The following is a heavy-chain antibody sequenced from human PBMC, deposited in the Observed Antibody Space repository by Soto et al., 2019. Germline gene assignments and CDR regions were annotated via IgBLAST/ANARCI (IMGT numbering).Heavy chain of an antibody. Sequence: QVHLQQWGAGLLKPSETLSLTCAVNGGAFNGYYWTWIRQSPGKGLQWIGEINHSGTVDYNPSLKSRVTFSIYTCKRPSSLTLTSVTAADTAVYYCARAGAALVRGSIGGFDYWGQGTLVTVSS. CDR2: INHSGTV. J-gene: IGHJ4*02. CDR3: ARAGAALVRGSIGGFDY. D-gene: IGHD3-10*01. CDR1: GGAFNGYY. V-gene: IGHV4-34*01.